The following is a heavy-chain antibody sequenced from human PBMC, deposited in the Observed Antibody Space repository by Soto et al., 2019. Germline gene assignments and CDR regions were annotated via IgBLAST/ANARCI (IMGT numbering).Heavy chain of an antibody. CDR3: ARQKEVYGDYYYYYGMDV. D-gene: IGHD4-17*01. J-gene: IGHJ6*02. CDR1: GYSFTSYW. CDR2: IDPSDSYT. V-gene: IGHV5-10-1*01. Sequence: PGESLKISCKRSGYSFTSYWISWVRQMPGKGLEWMGRIDPSDSYTNYSPSFQGHVTISADKSISTAYLQWSSLKASDTAMYYCARQKEVYGDYYYYYGMDVWGQGTTVTVSS.